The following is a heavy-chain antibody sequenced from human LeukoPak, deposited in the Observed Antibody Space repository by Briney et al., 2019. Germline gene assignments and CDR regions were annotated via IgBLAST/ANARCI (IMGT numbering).Heavy chain of an antibody. J-gene: IGHJ6*03. D-gene: IGHD5-18*01. CDR3: AKDGDTGMAKDYMDV. CDR1: GFTFSSYG. Sequence: GGSLRLSCAASGFTFSSYGMHWVRQAPGKGLEWVAFIRYDGSHKYYAESVKGRFTISRDDSKNTVRLQMNSLRAEDTAVYYCAKDGDTGMAKDYMDVWGKGTTVTVSS. V-gene: IGHV3-30*02. CDR2: IRYDGSHK.